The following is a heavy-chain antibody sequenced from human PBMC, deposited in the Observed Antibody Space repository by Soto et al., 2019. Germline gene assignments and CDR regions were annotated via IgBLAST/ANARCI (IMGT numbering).Heavy chain of an antibody. V-gene: IGHV1-69*13. D-gene: IGHD2-2*01. CDR2: IIPIFGTA. J-gene: IGHJ6*02. CDR1: GGTFSSYA. Sequence: SVKVSCKASGGTFSSYAISWVRQAPGQGLEWMGGIIPIFGTANYAQKFQGRVTITADESTSTAYMELSSLRSEDTAVYYCARDQWDIVVVPAAIPYYYYGMDVWGQGTTVTAP. CDR3: ARDQWDIVVVPAAIPYYYYGMDV.